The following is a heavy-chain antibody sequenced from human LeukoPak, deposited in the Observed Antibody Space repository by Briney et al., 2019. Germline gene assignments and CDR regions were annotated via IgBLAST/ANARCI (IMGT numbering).Heavy chain of an antibody. CDR3: ARDKRPDYYYYGMDV. V-gene: IGHV1-2*02. J-gene: IGHJ6*02. CDR1: GYSFTSYW. Sequence: GESLKISCKGSGYSFTSYWIGWVRQAPGQGLEWMGWINPNSGGTNYAQKFQGRVTMTRDTSISTAYMELSRLRSDDTAVYYCARDKRPDYYYYGMDVWGQGTTVTVSS. CDR2: INPNSGGT.